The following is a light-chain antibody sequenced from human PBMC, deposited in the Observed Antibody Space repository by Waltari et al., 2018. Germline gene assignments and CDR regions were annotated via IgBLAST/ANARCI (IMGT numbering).Light chain of an antibody. CDR3: GTWDSSMSVGV. CDR2: EDD. Sequence: QSVLTQPLSVSAASGQKVTISCSGSSPNIGQNYVSWYQQFPGTAPKLLIYEDDKRPSGISGRFSGSKSGTSATLDIHGLQTGDEADYYCGTWDSSMSVGVLGGGTKVTVL. CDR1: SPNIGQNY. J-gene: IGLJ2*01. V-gene: IGLV1-51*01.